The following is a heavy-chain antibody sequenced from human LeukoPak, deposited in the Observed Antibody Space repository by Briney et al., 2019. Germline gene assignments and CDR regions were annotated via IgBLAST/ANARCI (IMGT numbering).Heavy chain of an antibody. Sequence: PGGSLRLSCAASGFTFSTYSMNWVRQAPGKGLEWVSYISSSSSTIYYADSVKGRFTISRDNAKNSLYLQMNSLRAEDTAVYYCASDYCSGGSCYSGLAPAYYYYYMDVWGKGTTVTVSS. V-gene: IGHV3-48*01. CDR2: ISSSSSTI. CDR1: GFTFSTYS. J-gene: IGHJ6*03. D-gene: IGHD2-15*01. CDR3: ASDYCSGGSCYSGLAPAYYYYYMDV.